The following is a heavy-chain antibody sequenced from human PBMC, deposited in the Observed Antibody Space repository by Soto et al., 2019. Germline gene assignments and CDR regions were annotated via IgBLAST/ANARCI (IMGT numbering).Heavy chain of an antibody. J-gene: IGHJ3*02. CDR2: IKQDGSEK. CDR3: AREPRFWTGTTDAFDI. V-gene: IGHV3-7*05. D-gene: IGHD3-9*01. CDR1: GFSFDRYW. Sequence: EMQLVESGGGLVQPGGSLRLSCAASGFSFDRYWMNWVRQAPGKRLEWVANIKQDGSEKNYVDSVESRFTISRDNAKSSLYLQMNSLRAEDTAVYYCAREPRFWTGTTDAFDIWGQGTMVTVSS.